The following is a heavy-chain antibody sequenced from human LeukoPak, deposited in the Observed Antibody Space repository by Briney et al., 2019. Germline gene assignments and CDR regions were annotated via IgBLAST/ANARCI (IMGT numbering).Heavy chain of an antibody. V-gene: IGHV3-53*01. CDR1: GFTVSSNY. Sequence: PGGSLRLSCAASGFTVSSNYMSWVRQAPGKGLEWVSVIYSGGSTYYADSVKGRFTISRDNSKNTLYLQMNSLRAEDTAVYYCANRGYCSGGSCYYFDYWGQGTLVTVSS. J-gene: IGHJ4*02. D-gene: IGHD2-15*01. CDR2: IYSGGST. CDR3: ANRGYCSGGSCYYFDY.